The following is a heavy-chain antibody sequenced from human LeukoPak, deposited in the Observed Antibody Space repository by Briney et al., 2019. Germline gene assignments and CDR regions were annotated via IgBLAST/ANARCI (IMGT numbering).Heavy chain of an antibody. CDR1: GGSTSRYY. J-gene: IGHJ3*02. CDR2: IYYSGST. CDR3: ARSYDSSGYYYYAFDI. V-gene: IGHV4-59*01. Sequence: SETLSLTCTVSGGSTSRYYWSWIRQPPGKGLEWIGHIYYSGSTKYNPSLKSRVTISVDTSKNQFSLKLSSVTAADTAVYYCARSYDSSGYYYYAFDICGQGTMVSVSS. D-gene: IGHD3-22*01.